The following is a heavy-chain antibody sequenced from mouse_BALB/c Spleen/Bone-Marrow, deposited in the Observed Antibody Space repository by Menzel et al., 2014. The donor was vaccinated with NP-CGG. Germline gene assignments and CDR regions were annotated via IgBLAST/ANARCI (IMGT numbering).Heavy chain of an antibody. Sequence: EVQLQQSGGGLVQPGGSLKLSCAASGFDFSGYWMTWVRQAPGKGLEWIGEINPDSSTINYTPSLKDKFIISRDNAKNALSLQMSKVRSEDTALYYCARPGYSGSQDVWGAGPTVPVSS. CDR1: GFDFSGYW. V-gene: IGHV4-1*02. CDR2: INPDSSTI. J-gene: IGHJ1*01. D-gene: IGHD1-2*01. CDR3: ARPGYSGSQDV.